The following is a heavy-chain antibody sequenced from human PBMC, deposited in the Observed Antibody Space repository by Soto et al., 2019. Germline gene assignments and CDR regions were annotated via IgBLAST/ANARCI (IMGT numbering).Heavy chain of an antibody. CDR3: AGLLHGYPPHSYFDP. D-gene: IGHD5-12*01. V-gene: IGHV4-59*01. CDR2: VYYMGST. Sequence: QVLLQESGPGLVKPSETLSLICSVSGDSISESYWSWIRQSPGQGLEWIGYVYYMGSTGYNPSLKSRVTISLDTSKNQISLKLISVTAADTAIYYCAGLLHGYPPHSYFDPWGQGTLVTVSS. CDR1: GDSISESY. J-gene: IGHJ5*02.